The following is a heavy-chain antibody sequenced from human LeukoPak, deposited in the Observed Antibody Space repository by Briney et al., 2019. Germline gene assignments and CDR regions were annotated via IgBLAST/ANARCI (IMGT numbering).Heavy chain of an antibody. D-gene: IGHD3-9*01. CDR3: ARDSAYYDILTGPPTYYYYGMDV. V-gene: IGHV3-21*01. J-gene: IGHJ6*02. CDR2: ISSSSSYI. CDR1: GFTFSSYS. Sequence: GGSLRLSCAASGFTFSSYSMNWVRQAPGKGLEWVSPISSSSSYIYYADSVKGRFTISRDNSKNTLYLQMNSLRAEDTAVYYCARDSAYYDILTGPPTYYYYGMDVWGQGTTVTVSS.